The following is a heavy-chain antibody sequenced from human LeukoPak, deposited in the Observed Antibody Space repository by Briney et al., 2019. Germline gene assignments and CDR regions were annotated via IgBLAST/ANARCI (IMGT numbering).Heavy chain of an antibody. CDR2: ISPSGDST. V-gene: IGHV3-23*01. CDR3: VRKVYYYMDV. CDR1: GVTLSRYV. J-gene: IGHJ6*03. Sequence: GESLRLSCAASGVTLSRYVVNWVRQAPGRGLEWVSYISPSGDSTVYAESVKGQFTISRDNSKNMLYLQMDSLRAEDTAIYYCVRKVYYYMDVWGKGTTVTVSS.